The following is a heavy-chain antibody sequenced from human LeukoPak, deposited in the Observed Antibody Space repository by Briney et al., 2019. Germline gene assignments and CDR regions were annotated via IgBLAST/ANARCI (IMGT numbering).Heavy chain of an antibody. J-gene: IGHJ6*03. CDR3: ARAAGGPWDDYYYYMDV. CDR1: GFTLSDYW. CDR2: ISSSSSYI. Sequence: KPGGSLRLSCAVSGFTLSDYWMHWVRQAPGKGLEWVSSISSSSSYIYYADSVKGRFTISRDNAKNSLYLQMNSLRAEDTAVYYCARAAGGPWDDYYYYMDVWGKGTTVTVSS. D-gene: IGHD1-26*01. V-gene: IGHV3-21*01.